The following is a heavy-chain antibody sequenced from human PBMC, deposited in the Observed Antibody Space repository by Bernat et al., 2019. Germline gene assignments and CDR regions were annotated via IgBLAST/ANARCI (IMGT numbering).Heavy chain of an antibody. Sequence: EVQLVESGGGLVQPGRSLRLSCTASGFTFGDYAMSWVRQAPGKGLEWVGFIRRKAYGGTTEYAASVKGRFTISRDDSKSIAYLQMNSLKTEDTAVYYCTRETKGSSGWLYIAAFDIWGQGTMVTVSS. CDR2: IRRKAYGGTT. J-gene: IGHJ3*02. D-gene: IGHD6-19*01. CDR3: TRETKGSSGWLYIAAFDI. V-gene: IGHV3-49*04. CDR1: GFTFGDYA.